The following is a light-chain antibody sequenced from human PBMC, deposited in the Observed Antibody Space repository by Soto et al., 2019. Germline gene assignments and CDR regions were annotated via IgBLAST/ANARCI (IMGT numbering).Light chain of an antibody. CDR1: SSDVGDYNS. CDR3: CSYVGGYSYV. J-gene: IGLJ1*01. Sequence: ALTQPRSVSGSPGQSVTVSCIGTSSDVGDYNSVSWYQQHPGKAPKLMIYDVSKRPSGVPDRFSGSKSGNTASLTISGLQAEDEADYYCCSYVGGYSYVFGIGTKLTVL. CDR2: DVS. V-gene: IGLV2-11*01.